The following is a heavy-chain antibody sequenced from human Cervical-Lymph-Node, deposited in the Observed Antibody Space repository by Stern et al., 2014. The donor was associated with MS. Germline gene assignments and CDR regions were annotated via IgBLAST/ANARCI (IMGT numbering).Heavy chain of an antibody. CDR1: GYSFTSSW. J-gene: IGHJ4*02. CDR3: AISTGYFLLEYYFDY. CDR2: IYPGDSDT. D-gene: IGHD2-8*02. V-gene: IGHV5-51*01. Sequence: VQLVESGAEVKKPGESLKISCQGSGYSFTSSWIGWVRQMPGKGLEWMGIIYPGDSDTRYNPSFQGQVTISADKSVSTAYLQWSSLKASDTAMYYCAISTGYFLLEYYFDYWGQGTLVTVSS.